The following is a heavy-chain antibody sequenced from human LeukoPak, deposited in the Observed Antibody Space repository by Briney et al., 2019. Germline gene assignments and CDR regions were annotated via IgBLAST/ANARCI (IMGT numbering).Heavy chain of an antibody. J-gene: IGHJ5*02. CDR3: ARDLLAYCGGDCYSIDP. D-gene: IGHD2-21*01. V-gene: IGHV1-2*02. CDR1: GYTFTGYY. CDR2: INPNSGGT. Sequence: ASVKVSCKDSGYTFTGYYMHWVRQAPGQGLEWMGWINPNSGGTNYAQKFQGRVTMTRDTSISTAYMELSRLRSDDTAVYYCARDLLAYCGGDCYSIDPWGQGTLVTVSS.